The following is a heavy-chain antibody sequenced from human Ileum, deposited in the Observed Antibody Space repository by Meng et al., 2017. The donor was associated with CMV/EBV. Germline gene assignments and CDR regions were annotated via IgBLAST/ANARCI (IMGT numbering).Heavy chain of an antibody. CDR3: ARVWANGEGWFDP. V-gene: IGHV4-39*07. CDR1: GGSIRSSSHY. D-gene: IGHD2-8*01. J-gene: IGHJ5*02. Sequence: QLQLQVPGPVLVKHPAPLTLTLHCSGGSIRSSSHYWGWILQPPGKGLEWIGNIYYSGLTSYNPSLKSRVTISVDTSKNQFSLKLSSVTAADTAVFYCARVWANGEGWFDPWGQGTLVTVSS. CDR2: IYYSGLT.